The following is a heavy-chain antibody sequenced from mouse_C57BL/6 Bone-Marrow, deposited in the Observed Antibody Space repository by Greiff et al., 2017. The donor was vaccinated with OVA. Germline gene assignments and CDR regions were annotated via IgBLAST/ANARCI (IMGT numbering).Heavy chain of an antibody. Sequence: DVHLVESGGGLVQPGGSLSLSCAASGFTFTDYYMSWVRQPPGKALEWLGFIRNKANGYTTEYSASVKGRFTISRDNSKSILYLQMNALRAEDSATYYCARNYYGSSYKGFDYWGKGTTLTVSS. CDR3: ARNYYGSSYKGFDY. CDR2: IRNKANGYTT. D-gene: IGHD1-1*01. V-gene: IGHV7-3*01. J-gene: IGHJ2*01. CDR1: GFTFTDYY.